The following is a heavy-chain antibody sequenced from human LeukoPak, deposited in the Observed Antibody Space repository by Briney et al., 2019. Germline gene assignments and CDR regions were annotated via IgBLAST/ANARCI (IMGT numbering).Heavy chain of an antibody. CDR2: IRQDGGEK. CDR1: GFTLSDYW. Sequence: GXSLRLSCAASGFTLSDYWVNWVRQAPGKGLEWVASIRQDGGEKTYVDSVKGLFTISRDNTKNSLYLQMSSLRAEDTAVYYCARDGTAAGLYFDLWGQGTLVTVSS. CDR3: ARDGTAAGLYFDL. V-gene: IGHV3-7*01. J-gene: IGHJ4*01. D-gene: IGHD6-13*01.